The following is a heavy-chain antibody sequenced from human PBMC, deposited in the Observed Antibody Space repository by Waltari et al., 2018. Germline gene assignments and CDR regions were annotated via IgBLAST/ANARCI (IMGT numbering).Heavy chain of an antibody. V-gene: IGHV1-2*02. CDR3: ARDTAAAANLWYFDY. J-gene: IGHJ4*02. Sequence: QVQLVQSGAEVKKPGASVKVSCKASGYTFTGYYMHWVRQAPGQGLEWMGWINPNSGGTNYAQKFQGRVTMTRDTSISTAYMELSRLRSDDTAVYYCARDTAAAANLWYFDYWGQGTLVTVSS. CDR2: INPNSGGT. CDR1: GYTFTGYY. D-gene: IGHD6-13*01.